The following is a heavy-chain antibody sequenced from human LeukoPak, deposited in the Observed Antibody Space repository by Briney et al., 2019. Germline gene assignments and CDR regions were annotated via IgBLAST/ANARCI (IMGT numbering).Heavy chain of an antibody. CDR3: ARDIYCGGDCYPNGVDY. J-gene: IGHJ4*02. CDR2: ISSSSSYI. Sequence: PGGSLRLSCAASGFTFSSYSMNWVHQAPGKGLEWVSSISSSSSYIYYADSVKGRFTISRDNAKNSLYLQMNSLRAEDTAVYYCARDIYCGGDCYPNGVDYWGQGTLVTVSS. V-gene: IGHV3-21*01. CDR1: GFTFSSYS. D-gene: IGHD2-21*01.